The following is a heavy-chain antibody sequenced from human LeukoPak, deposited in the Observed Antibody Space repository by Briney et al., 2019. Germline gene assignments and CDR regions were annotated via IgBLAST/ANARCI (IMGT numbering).Heavy chain of an antibody. J-gene: IGHJ5*02. V-gene: IGHV3-7*03. CDR2: IREERGQE. CDR3: ASLDTAKQPLANH. D-gene: IGHD5-18*01. CDR1: GFTFSRHW. Sequence: GGSLRLSCAASGFTFSRHWMYWVRQAPGKGLEWVANIREERGQEYYVDSVRGRFTISKNSAKNSLYLQMNTLRVEDTAMYYCASLDTAKQPLANHWGQGTLVTVSS.